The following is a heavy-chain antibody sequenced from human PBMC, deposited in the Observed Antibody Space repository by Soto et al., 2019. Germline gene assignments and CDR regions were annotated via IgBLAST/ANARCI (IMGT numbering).Heavy chain of an antibody. J-gene: IGHJ6*03. Sequence: GGSLRLSCAASGFTFSSYSMNWVRQAPGKGLEWVSSISSSSSYIYYADSVKGRFTISRDNAKNSLYLQMNSLRAEDTAVYYCARYSGYDFPPNYYYYYMDVWGKGTTVTVSS. CDR1: GFTFSSYS. V-gene: IGHV3-21*01. D-gene: IGHD5-12*01. CDR2: ISSSSSYI. CDR3: ARYSGYDFPPNYYYYYMDV.